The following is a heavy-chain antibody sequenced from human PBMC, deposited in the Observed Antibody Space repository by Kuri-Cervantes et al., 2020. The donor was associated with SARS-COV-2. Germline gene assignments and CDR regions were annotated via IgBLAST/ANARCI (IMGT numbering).Heavy chain of an antibody. CDR1: GFTFSNSD. V-gene: IGHV3-19*01. D-gene: IGHD6-13*01. CDR3: VRHKAAAGIVAPD. CDR2: VSWNGSRT. Sequence: GGSLRLSCAASGFTFSNSDMNWVRQAPGKGLEWVSGVSWNGSRTHYADSVKGRFIISRDNSRNFLYQQMNSLRPEDMAVYYCVRHKAAAGIVAPDWGQGNLVTVSS. J-gene: IGHJ4*02.